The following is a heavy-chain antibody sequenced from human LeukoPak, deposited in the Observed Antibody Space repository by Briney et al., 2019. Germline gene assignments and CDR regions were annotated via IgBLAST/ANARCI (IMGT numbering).Heavy chain of an antibody. D-gene: IGHD2-15*01. CDR3: ARARLDCSGGSCYPAPSYYYYMDV. Sequence: ASVKVSCKASGYTFTSYYMHWVRQAPGQGLEWMGIINPSGGSTSYAQKFQGRVTMTRDTSTSTVYMELSSLRSGDTAGYYCARARLDCSGGSCYPAPSYYYYMDVWGKGTTVTVSS. CDR1: GYTFTSYY. CDR2: INPSGGST. V-gene: IGHV1-46*01. J-gene: IGHJ6*03.